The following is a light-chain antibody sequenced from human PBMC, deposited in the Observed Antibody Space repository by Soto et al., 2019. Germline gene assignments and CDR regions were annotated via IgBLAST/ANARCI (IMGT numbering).Light chain of an antibody. CDR3: MQATHWPRT. V-gene: IGKV2-30*01. Sequence: DVVRTQSPLSLPVTLGQPASISCRSSQSLEYSDGNTYLNWFQQRPGQSPRRLIYKVSTRDSGVPDRFSGSGSGTDFTLKISRVEAEDVGLYYCMQATHWPRTFGQGTKVEIK. CDR1: QSLEYSDGNTY. J-gene: IGKJ1*01. CDR2: KVS.